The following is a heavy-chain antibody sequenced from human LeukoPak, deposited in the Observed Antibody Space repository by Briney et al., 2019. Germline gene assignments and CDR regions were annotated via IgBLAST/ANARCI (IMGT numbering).Heavy chain of an antibody. CDR1: GFTFSSYG. Sequence: GGSLRLSCAASGFTFSSYGMHWVRQAPGKGLEWVAVISYDGSNKYYADSVKGRFTISRDNSKNTLYLQMNSLRAEDTAVYYCAKDGPPDLYGMDVWSQGTTVTVSS. CDR2: ISYDGSNK. CDR3: AKDGPPDLYGMDV. V-gene: IGHV3-30*18. J-gene: IGHJ6*02.